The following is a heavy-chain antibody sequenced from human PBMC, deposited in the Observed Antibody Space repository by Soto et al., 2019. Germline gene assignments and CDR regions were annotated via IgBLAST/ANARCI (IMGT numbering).Heavy chain of an antibody. V-gene: IGHV1-69*01. CDR3: ARDLDYYGSGNYYNRIDY. D-gene: IGHD3-10*01. Sequence: QVQLVQSGAEVKKPGSSVKVSCKVSGGPFSDYAVSWVRQAPGQGLEWMGGIIPMFGTANYAQKFHGRVTITADESMTTADMELSSLRSEDTSVYYCARDLDYYGSGNYYNRIDYWGQGTLVTVSS. CDR1: GGPFSDYA. CDR2: IIPMFGTA. J-gene: IGHJ4*02.